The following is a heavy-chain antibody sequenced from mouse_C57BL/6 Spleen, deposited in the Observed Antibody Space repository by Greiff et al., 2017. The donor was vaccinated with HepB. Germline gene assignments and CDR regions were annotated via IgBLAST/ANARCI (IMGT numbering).Heavy chain of an antibody. CDR3: ARRDFNYYGSSYGWFAY. D-gene: IGHD1-1*01. CDR1: GYTFTSYW. CDR2: IHPNSGST. Sequence: QVQLQQPGAELVKPGASVKLSCKASGYTFTSYWMHWVKQRPGQGLEWIGMIHPNSGSTNYNEKFKSKATLTVDESSSTAYMQLSSLTSEDSAVYYCARRDFNYYGSSYGWFAYWGQGTLVTVSA. V-gene: IGHV1-64*01. J-gene: IGHJ3*01.